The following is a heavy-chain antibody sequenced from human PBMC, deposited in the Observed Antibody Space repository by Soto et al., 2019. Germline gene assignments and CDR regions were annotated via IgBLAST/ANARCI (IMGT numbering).Heavy chain of an antibody. CDR1: GYTFTSYG. Sequence: ASVKVSCKASGYTFTSYGISWVRQAPGQGLEWMGWISAYNGNTNYAQKLQGRVTMTTDTSTSTAYMELRSLRSDDTAVYYCARDQDYYDILRRQNWFDPWGQGTLVTVSS. J-gene: IGHJ5*02. D-gene: IGHD3-22*01. CDR2: ISAYNGNT. V-gene: IGHV1-18*04. CDR3: ARDQDYYDILRRQNWFDP.